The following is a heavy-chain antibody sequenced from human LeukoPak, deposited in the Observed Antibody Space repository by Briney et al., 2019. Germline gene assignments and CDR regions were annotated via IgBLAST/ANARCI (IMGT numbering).Heavy chain of an antibody. CDR3: ARDRWELLQGNSRWYYGTDV. Sequence: GGSLRLSCAASGFTFSSYSMNWVRQAPGKGLEWVSSISSSSSYIYYADSVKGRFTISRDNAKNSLYLQMNSLRAEDTAVYYCARDRWELLQGNSRWYYGTDVWGQGTTVTVSS. CDR2: ISSSSSYI. J-gene: IGHJ6*02. D-gene: IGHD1-26*01. V-gene: IGHV3-21*01. CDR1: GFTFSSYS.